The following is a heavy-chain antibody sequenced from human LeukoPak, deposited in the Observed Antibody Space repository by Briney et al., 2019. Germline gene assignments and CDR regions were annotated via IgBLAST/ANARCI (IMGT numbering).Heavy chain of an antibody. CDR2: IRSKAYGGTT. CDR1: GFTFGDYA. D-gene: IGHD6-13*01. V-gene: IGHV3-49*03. CDR3: TRDQQQLNPFDY. Sequence: GGSLRLSCTASGFTFGDYAMSWFRQAPGKGLEGVGFIRSKAYGGTTEYAASVKGRFTISRDDSKSIAYLQMNSLKTEDTAVYYCTRDQQQLNPFDYWGQGTLVTVSS. J-gene: IGHJ4*02.